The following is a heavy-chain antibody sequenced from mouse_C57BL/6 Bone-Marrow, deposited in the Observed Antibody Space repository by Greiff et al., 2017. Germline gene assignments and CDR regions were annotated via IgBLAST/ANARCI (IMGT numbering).Heavy chain of an antibody. CDR2: IYPGGGYT. V-gene: IGHV1-63*01. CDR1: GYTFTNYW. CDR3: ARSKYYGPLYYFDY. Sequence: VQVVESGAELVRPGTSVKMSCKASGYTFTNYWIGWAKQRPGHGLEWIGDIYPGGGYTNYNEKFKGKATLTADKSSSTAYMQFSSLTSEDSAIYYCARSKYYGPLYYFDYWGQGTTLTVSS. J-gene: IGHJ2*01. D-gene: IGHD1-1*01.